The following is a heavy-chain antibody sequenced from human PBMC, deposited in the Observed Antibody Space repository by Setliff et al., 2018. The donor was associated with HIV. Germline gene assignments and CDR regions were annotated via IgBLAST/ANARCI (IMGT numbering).Heavy chain of an antibody. V-gene: IGHV3-13*01. J-gene: IGHJ3*02. Sequence: GGSLRLSCAASGFTFVNHDIEWVRQAPGKGLEWVSHIGTAGDTYYLDSAKGRFTISREDARNSGYLQMNSLRGDDTAVYFCARTAYYRDSSGYYSVAFDMWGPGTMVTVSS. CDR2: IGTAGDT. CDR3: ARTAYYRDSSGYYSVAFDM. D-gene: IGHD3-22*01. CDR1: GFTFVNHD.